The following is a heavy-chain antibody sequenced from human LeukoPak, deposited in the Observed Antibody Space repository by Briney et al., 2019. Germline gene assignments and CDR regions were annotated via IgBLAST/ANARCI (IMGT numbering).Heavy chain of an antibody. J-gene: IGHJ4*02. CDR1: EFTFSYYE. D-gene: IGHD2-8*01. Sequence: GGSLRLSCAASEFTFSYYEMSWVRQAPGKGLEWVSGISGGGVSTYYGDFVRGRFTTSRDNSKNTLYLQMNYLRDDDTAVYFCAKGAIGALGYDYWGQGTLVTVSS. V-gene: IGHV3-23*01. CDR2: ISGGGVST. CDR3: AKGAIGALGYDY.